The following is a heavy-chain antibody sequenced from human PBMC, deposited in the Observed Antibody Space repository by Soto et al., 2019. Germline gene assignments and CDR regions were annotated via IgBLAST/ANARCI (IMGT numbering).Heavy chain of an antibody. CDR1: GGSFSGYY. CDR2: INHSGST. J-gene: IGHJ5*02. Sequence: QVQLQQWGAGLLKPSETLSLTCAVYGGSFSGYYWSWIRQPPGKGLEWIGEINHSGSTNYNPSLTSRVTISVDTSKNQFSLKLSSVTAAATAVYYCARGERKRITVVRGNWFDPWGQGTLVTVSS. D-gene: IGHD3-10*01. V-gene: IGHV4-34*01. CDR3: ARGERKRITVVRGNWFDP.